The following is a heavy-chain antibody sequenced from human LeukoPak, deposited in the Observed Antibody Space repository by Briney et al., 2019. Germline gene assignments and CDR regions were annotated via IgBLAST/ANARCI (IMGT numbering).Heavy chain of an antibody. D-gene: IGHD3-22*01. CDR1: GFTLASYG. CDR2: ISGSGDST. Sequence: GGSLRLSCAASGFTLASYGMSWVRQAPGKGLEWVSVISGSGDSTYYADSVKGRFTISRDNSKNTLYLQINSLRVEDTAVYYCAKEETGYYYNGFDYCGQGTLVTVSS. J-gene: IGHJ4*02. V-gene: IGHV3-23*01. CDR3: AKEETGYYYNGFDY.